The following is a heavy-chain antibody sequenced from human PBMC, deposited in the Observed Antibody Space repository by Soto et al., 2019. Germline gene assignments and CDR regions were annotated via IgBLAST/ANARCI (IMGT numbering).Heavy chain of an antibody. V-gene: IGHV4-31*03. CDR1: GGSISSGGYY. J-gene: IGHJ6*02. CDR2: IYYSGST. D-gene: IGHD3-10*01. CDR3: ARDSRSGVYYYGMDV. Sequence: SETLSLTCTVSGGSISSGGYYWSWIRQHPGKGLEWIGYIYYSGSTYYNPSLKSRVTISVDTSKNQFSLKLSSVTAADTAVYYCARDSRSGVYYYGMDVWGQGTTVIVSS.